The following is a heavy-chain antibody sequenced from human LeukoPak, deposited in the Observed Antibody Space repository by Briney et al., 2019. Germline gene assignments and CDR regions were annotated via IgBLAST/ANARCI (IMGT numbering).Heavy chain of an antibody. CDR1: GGSISSYY. CDR3: ARQWYYYDSSGYYPLFDY. CDR2: IYYSGST. D-gene: IGHD3-22*01. J-gene: IGHJ4*02. Sequence: SETLSLTCTVSGGSISSYYWSWIRPPPGKGLEWIGYIYYSGSTNYNPSLKSRVTISVDTSKNQFSLKLSSVTAADTAVYYCARQWYYYDSSGYYPLFDYWGQGTLVTVSS. V-gene: IGHV4-59*08.